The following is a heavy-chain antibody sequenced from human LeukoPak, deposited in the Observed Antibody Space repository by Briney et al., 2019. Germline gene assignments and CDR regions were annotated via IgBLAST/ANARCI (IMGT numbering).Heavy chain of an antibody. CDR1: GGSISSYY. J-gene: IGHJ6*03. CDR3: ARTTEAHSWRTRYYDYYMDV. D-gene: IGHD6-13*01. V-gene: IGHV4-59*01. Sequence: PSETLSLTCTVSGGSISSYYWSWIRQPPGKGLEWIGYIYFSGSTDYNPSLKSRVTISVDTSKNQFSLKVSSVTAADTAVYYCARTTEAHSWRTRYYDYYMDVWGKGTTVTVSS. CDR2: IYFSGST.